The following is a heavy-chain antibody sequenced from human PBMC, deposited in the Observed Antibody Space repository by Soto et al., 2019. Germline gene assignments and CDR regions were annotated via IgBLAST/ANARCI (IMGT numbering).Heavy chain of an antibody. D-gene: IGHD3-9*01. CDR1: GFSLSTSGVG. Sequence: QITLKESGPTLVKPTQTLTLTCTFSGFSLSTSGVGVGWIRQPPGKALEWLALIYCDDDKRYSPSLKSRLTITKDTSKNQVVLTMTNMDPVDTATYYCAHSTTYFDWLPYSDAFDIWGQGTMVTVSS. CDR2: IYCDDDK. CDR3: AHSTTYFDWLPYSDAFDI. J-gene: IGHJ3*02. V-gene: IGHV2-5*02.